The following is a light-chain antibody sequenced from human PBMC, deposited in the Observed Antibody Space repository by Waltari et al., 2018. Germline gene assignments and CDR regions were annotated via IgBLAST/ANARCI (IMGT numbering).Light chain of an antibody. V-gene: IGKV1-5*03. CDR2: KAS. Sequence: DIQMTQSPSTLSAFVGDRVTITCRASQSVSTWLAWLQQQPGKAPKLVVYKASTLESGVPSKFSGRGSGTEFTLTISSLQPDDFATYYCQQYNSRSPWTFGQGTKVEIK. J-gene: IGKJ1*01. CDR1: QSVSTW. CDR3: QQYNSRSPWT.